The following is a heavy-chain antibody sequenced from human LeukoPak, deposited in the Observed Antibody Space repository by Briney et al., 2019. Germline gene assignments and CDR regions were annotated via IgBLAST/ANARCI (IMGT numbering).Heavy chain of an antibody. Sequence: GGSLRLSCEVSGFTFSASNMNWVRQAPGKGLEWVSYISSKGTYINYADSVKGRFTISRDNAKSSVYLQMTSLRAEDTAVDYCAKEACSGTNGIYYLIDVWGKGTTVTVSS. CDR2: ISSKGTYI. CDR1: GFTFSASN. D-gene: IGHD3-10*02. J-gene: IGHJ6*03. V-gene: IGHV3-21*06. CDR3: AKEACSGTNGIYYLIDV.